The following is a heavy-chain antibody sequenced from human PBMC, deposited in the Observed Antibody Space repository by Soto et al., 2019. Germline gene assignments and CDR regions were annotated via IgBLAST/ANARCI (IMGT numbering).Heavy chain of an antibody. CDR1: GGSISSSSYY. D-gene: IGHD3-10*01. CDR3: ARLPGYYYGTGRAPGWFDP. V-gene: IGHV4-39*01. Sequence: SETLSLTCTVSGGSISSSSYYWGWIRQPPGKGLEWIGSIYYSGSTYYNPSLKSRVTISVDTSKNQFSLKLSSVTAADTAVYYCARLPGYYYGTGRAPGWFDPWGQGTLVTVSS. CDR2: IYYSGST. J-gene: IGHJ5*02.